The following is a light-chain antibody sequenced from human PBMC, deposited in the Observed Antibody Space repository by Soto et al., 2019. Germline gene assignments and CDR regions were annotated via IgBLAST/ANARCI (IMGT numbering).Light chain of an antibody. CDR3: QEYKSYST. CDR2: KAS. V-gene: IGKV1-5*03. Sequence: DIQMTQSPSTLSASVGDRVTITCRASQSIRSWLAWYQQKPGKAPKLLIYKASSLESGVPSRFSGSGSGTEFTLTNSSLQPDDFATYYCQEYKSYSTFGQGTKLEIK. CDR1: QSIRSW. J-gene: IGKJ2*01.